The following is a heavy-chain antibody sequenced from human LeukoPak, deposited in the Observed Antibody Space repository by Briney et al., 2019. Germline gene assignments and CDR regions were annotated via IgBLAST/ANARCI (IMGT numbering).Heavy chain of an antibody. Sequence: SETLSLTCTVSGVSISSYYWNWIWQPPGKGLEWIGYIYHSGSTNYSPSLKSRVTISVDTSKNQFSLKLSSVTAADTAVYYCARAASSWSFDYWGQGTLVTVSS. CDR2: IYHSGST. CDR3: ARAASSWSFDY. V-gene: IGHV4-59*01. J-gene: IGHJ4*02. D-gene: IGHD6-13*01. CDR1: GVSISSYY.